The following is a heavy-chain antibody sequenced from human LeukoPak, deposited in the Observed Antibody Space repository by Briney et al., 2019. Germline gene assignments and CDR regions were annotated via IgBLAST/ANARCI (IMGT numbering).Heavy chain of an antibody. D-gene: IGHD3-10*01. Sequence: PGRSLRLSCAASGFTFSSYGMHWVRQAPGKGLEWVAVIWYDGSNKYYADSVKGRFTISRDNSKNTLYLQMNSLRAEDTAVYSCAKNGEVLSWFDPWGQGTLVTVSS. CDR1: GFTFSSYG. V-gene: IGHV3-33*06. J-gene: IGHJ5*02. CDR2: IWYDGSNK. CDR3: AKNGEVLSWFDP.